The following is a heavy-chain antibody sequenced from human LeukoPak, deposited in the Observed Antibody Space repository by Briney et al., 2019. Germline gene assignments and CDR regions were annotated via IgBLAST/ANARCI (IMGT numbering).Heavy chain of an antibody. Sequence: GGSLRLSCAASGFTFSSYGMHWVRQAPGKGLEWVAFIRYDGSNKYYADSVKGRFTISRDNSKNTLYLQMNSLRAEDTAVYYCAKDHSSGWFKAFDIWGQGTMVTVSS. V-gene: IGHV3-30*02. CDR2: IRYDGSNK. J-gene: IGHJ3*02. D-gene: IGHD6-19*01. CDR3: AKDHSSGWFKAFDI. CDR1: GFTFSSYG.